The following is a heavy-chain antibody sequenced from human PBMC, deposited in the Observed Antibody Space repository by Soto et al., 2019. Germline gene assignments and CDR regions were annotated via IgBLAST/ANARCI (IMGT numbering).Heavy chain of an antibody. D-gene: IGHD2-2*01. CDR1: GGPFSSYA. Sequence: SVKVCFKASGGPFSSYAISLVRQAPGQGLEWMGGIIPIFGTANYAQKFQGRVTITADESTSTAYMELSSLRSEDTAVYYCARDIVVVPAPLGGMDVWGQGTTVTV. J-gene: IGHJ6*02. CDR2: IIPIFGTA. V-gene: IGHV1-69*13. CDR3: ARDIVVVPAPLGGMDV.